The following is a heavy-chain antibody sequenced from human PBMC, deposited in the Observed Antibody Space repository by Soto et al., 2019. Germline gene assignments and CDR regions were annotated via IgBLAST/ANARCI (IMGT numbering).Heavy chain of an antibody. J-gene: IGHJ3*02. CDR2: IYYSGST. V-gene: IGHV4-59*01. Sequence: QVQLQESGPGLVKPSETLSLTCTVSGGSISSYYWSWIRQPPGKGLEWIGYIYYSGSTNYNPSLKSRHTISVDTSKNQFSLKLSSVTAADTAVYYCARDGYSSSWYAWGAFDIWVQGTMVTVSS. CDR1: GGSISSYY. CDR3: ARDGYSSSWYAWGAFDI. D-gene: IGHD6-13*01.